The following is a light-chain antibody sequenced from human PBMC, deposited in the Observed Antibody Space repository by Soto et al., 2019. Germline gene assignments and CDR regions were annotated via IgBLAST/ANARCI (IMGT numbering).Light chain of an antibody. CDR3: QQYNNWPQWT. Sequence: GDRVTITCRASQNINNWIAWYQQKPGKAPKFLIYDASTLESGVPSRFSGSGFGTEFTLTISSLQSEDFAVYYCQQYNNWPQWTFGQGTKVDIK. J-gene: IGKJ1*01. CDR2: DAS. CDR1: QNINNW. V-gene: IGKV1-5*01.